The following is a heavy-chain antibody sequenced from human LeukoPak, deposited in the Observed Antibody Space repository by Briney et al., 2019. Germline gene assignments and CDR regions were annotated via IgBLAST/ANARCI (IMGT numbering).Heavy chain of an antibody. D-gene: IGHD6-13*01. CDR1: GGSISSSSYY. CDR2: IYYSGST. J-gene: IGHJ4*02. Sequence: PSETLSLTCTVSGGSISSSSYYWGWVRQPPGKGLDWIGNIYYSGSTYYNPSLRSRVTISVDTSKNQFYLNLSSVTAADTAVYCCARSAAAGYFDYWGQGTLVTVSS. CDR3: ARSAAAGYFDY. V-gene: IGHV4-39*01.